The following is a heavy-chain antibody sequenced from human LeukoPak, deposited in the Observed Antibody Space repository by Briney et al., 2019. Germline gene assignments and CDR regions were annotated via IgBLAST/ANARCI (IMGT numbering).Heavy chain of an antibody. CDR2: INPSSGGT. CDR3: ARDTSSTVVNPDAFDI. CDR1: GYTFTSYD. J-gene: IGHJ3*02. V-gene: IGHV1-2*02. D-gene: IGHD4-23*01. Sequence: ASVKVSCKASGYTFTSYDINWVRQATGQGLEWMGWINPSSGGTNYAQKFQGRVTMTRDTSISTAYMELSSLRSDDTAVYYCARDTSSTVVNPDAFDIWGQGTLVTVSS.